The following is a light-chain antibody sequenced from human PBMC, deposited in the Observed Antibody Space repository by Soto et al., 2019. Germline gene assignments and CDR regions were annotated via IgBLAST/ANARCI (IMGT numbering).Light chain of an antibody. CDR3: QQRSKWPIT. CDR2: DAS. J-gene: IGKJ5*01. Sequence: EIVLTQSPATLSLSPGERATLSCGATESVSTYLAWYQQKPGRAPRLLIYDASKRATGIPARFSGSGSGTGFTLTISSLEPEDFAVYYCQQRSKWPITFGQGTRLEIK. CDR1: ESVSTY. V-gene: IGKV3-11*01.